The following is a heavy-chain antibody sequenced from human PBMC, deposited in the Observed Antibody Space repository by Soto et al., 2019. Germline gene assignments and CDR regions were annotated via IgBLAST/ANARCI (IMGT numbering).Heavy chain of an antibody. CDR3: AKASLRYCSSTSCYGMDV. CDR1: GFTFSSYG. J-gene: IGHJ6*02. Sequence: QVQLVESGGGVVQPGRSLRLSCAASGFTFSSYGMHWVRQAPGKGLEWVAVISYDGSNKYYADSVKGRFTISRDNSKNTLYLQMNSLRAEDTAVYYCAKASLRYCSSTSCYGMDVWGQGATVTVSS. V-gene: IGHV3-30*18. CDR2: ISYDGSNK. D-gene: IGHD2-2*01.